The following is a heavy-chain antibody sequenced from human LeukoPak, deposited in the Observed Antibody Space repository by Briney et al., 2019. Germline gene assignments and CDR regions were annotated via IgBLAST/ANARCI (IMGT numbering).Heavy chain of an antibody. V-gene: IGHV1-8*01. D-gene: IGHD1-1*01. CDR1: GYTFTSYD. Sequence: ASVKVSCKASGYTFTSYDINWVRQATGQGLEWMGWMNPNSGNTGYAQKFQGRVTMTRNTSISTAYVELSSLRSEDTAVYYCARKAGKYNWFDPWGQGTLVTVSS. CDR3: ARKAGKYNWFDP. J-gene: IGHJ5*02. CDR2: MNPNSGNT.